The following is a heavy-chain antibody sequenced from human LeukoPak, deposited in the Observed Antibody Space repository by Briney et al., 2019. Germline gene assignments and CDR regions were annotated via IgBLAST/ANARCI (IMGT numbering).Heavy chain of an antibody. CDR1: GFTFSSYG. D-gene: IGHD3-22*01. CDR3: ARETYYYDSSGYYFPSGFDY. CDR2: ISSGSKTI. Sequence: GGSLRLSCTASGFTFSSYGIHWVRQAPGKGLEWVSYISSGSKTIYYADSVKGRFTISRDNAKNSLYLQMNSLRAEDTAVYYCARETYYYDSSGYYFPSGFDYWGQGTLVTVSS. J-gene: IGHJ4*02. V-gene: IGHV3-48*01.